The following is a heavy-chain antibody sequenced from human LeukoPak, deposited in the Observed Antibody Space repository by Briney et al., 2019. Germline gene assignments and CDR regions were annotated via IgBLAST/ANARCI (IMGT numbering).Heavy chain of an antibody. CDR3: ARDHVLGGY. Sequence: PGGSLRLSCAASGFTFSSYAMHWVRQAPGKGLEWVAVISYDGSNKYYADSVKGRFTISRDNSKNTLYLQMNSLRAEDTAVYYCARDHVLGGYWGQGTLVTVSS. CDR2: ISYDGSNK. V-gene: IGHV3-30-3*01. J-gene: IGHJ4*02. CDR1: GFTFSSYA. D-gene: IGHD3-16*01.